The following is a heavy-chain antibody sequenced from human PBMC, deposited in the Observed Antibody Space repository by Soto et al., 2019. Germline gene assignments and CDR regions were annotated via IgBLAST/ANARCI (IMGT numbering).Heavy chain of an antibody. CDR2: IYYSGST. J-gene: IGHJ4*02. CDR1: GGSISSSSYY. V-gene: IGHV4-39*01. Sequence: PSETLSLTCTVSGGSISSSSYYWGWIRQPPGKGLEWIGSIYYSGSTYYNPSLKSRVTISVDTSKNQFSLKLSSVTAAVTAVYYSARVMDIVAPLTGFAYWGQGTLVTVSS. CDR3: ARVMDIVAPLTGFAY. D-gene: IGHD5-12*01.